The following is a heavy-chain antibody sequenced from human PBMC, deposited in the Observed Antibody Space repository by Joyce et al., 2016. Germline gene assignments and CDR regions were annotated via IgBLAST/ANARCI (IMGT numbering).Heavy chain of an antibody. CDR2: IYPVDSDT. Sequence: EVQLVQSGAEVKKPGESLKISCKGSGYYFITHWIGWVRQMPGKGPEWVGIIYPVDSDTRYSPSCQGQVTISADKSISIAYLQWSNLKASDTDMYYCARGGAFGGIIVIPEYSFDYWGQGTLVTVSS. V-gene: IGHV5-51*01. CDR1: GYYFITHW. CDR3: ARGGAFGGIIVIPEYSFDY. D-gene: IGHD3-16*02. J-gene: IGHJ4*02.